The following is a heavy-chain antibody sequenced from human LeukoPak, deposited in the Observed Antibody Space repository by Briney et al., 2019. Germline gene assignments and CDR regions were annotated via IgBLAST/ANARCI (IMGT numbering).Heavy chain of an antibody. CDR3: ARRSPRGYFFDY. Sequence: SGPTLVRPTQTLTLTCTFSGLSLSTSGEGVGWIRQPPGKALEWLAVIYWDDDKRCSPSLHSRLTITKDTSKNQVVLTMTNMDPVDTATYFCARRSPRGYFFDYWGQGTLVTVSS. V-gene: IGHV2-5*02. J-gene: IGHJ4*02. D-gene: IGHD2/OR15-2a*01. CDR1: GLSLSTSGEG. CDR2: IYWDDDK.